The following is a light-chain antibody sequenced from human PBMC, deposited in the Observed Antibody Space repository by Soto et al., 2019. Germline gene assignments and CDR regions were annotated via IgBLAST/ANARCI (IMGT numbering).Light chain of an antibody. J-gene: IGLJ2*01. CDR2: NNN. V-gene: IGLV1-44*01. CDR3: AAWDDSLNGPV. CDR1: SHNIGSNT. Sequence: QSVLTQTPSASGTPGQRVTISCSGSSHNIGSNTVNWYQQLPGTAPKLLIYNNNQRPSGVPDRFSGSKSGISSSLAISGLQSEDEADYYCAAWDDSLNGPVFGGGTKLTVL.